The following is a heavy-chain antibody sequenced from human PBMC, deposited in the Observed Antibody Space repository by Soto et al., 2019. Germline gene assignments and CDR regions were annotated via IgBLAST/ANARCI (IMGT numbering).Heavy chain of an antibody. J-gene: IGHJ4*02. D-gene: IGHD3-16*02. Sequence: SETRSLTCSVSVFSVSSGFAYWSWIRQPPGKGLEWIGYIYFSGATNYSPSLKSRVSMSLDTSKSQISLKLNSVTAADTAVYYCVRDGGQGRGVIGPYWGQGILVTVSS. CDR2: IYFSGAT. CDR1: VFSVSSGFAY. CDR3: VRDGGQGRGVIGPY. V-gene: IGHV4-61*01.